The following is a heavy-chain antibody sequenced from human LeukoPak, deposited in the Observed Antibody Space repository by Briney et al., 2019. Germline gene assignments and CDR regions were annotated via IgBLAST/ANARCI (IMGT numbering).Heavy chain of an antibody. J-gene: IGHJ4*02. V-gene: IGHV7-4-1*01. CDR2: INTNTGNP. CDR1: GYTFTSFA. D-gene: IGHD2-15*01. CDR3: H. Sequence: ASVKVSCKASGYTFTSFAMSWVRQAPGQGLEWIGWINTNTGNPTYAHGFTGRFVFSLDTSVSTAYYCARAEVSCSRSTCFLHWGQGTLVTVSS.